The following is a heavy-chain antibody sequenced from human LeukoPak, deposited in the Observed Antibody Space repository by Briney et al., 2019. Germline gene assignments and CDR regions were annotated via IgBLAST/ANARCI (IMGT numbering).Heavy chain of an antibody. CDR1: GGSISSSSYY. J-gene: IGHJ6*03. CDR2: IYYSGST. CDR3: ARGTSTVTYYYMDV. D-gene: IGHD4-11*01. V-gene: IGHV4-39*07. Sequence: SETLSLTCTVSGGSISSSSYYWGWIRQPPGKGLEWIGSIYYSGSTYYNPSLKSRVTISVDTSKNQFSLKLSSVTAADTAVYYCARGTSTVTYYYMDVWGKGTTVTVSS.